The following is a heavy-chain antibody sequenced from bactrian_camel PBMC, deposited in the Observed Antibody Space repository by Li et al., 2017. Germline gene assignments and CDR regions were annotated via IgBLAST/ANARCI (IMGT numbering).Heavy chain of an antibody. V-gene: IGHV3S6*01. CDR3: TVRPNSAEDNY. Sequence: VQLVESGGGLVQPGGSLRLSCAASGFTFSSLFMNWVRQAPGKGLEWVSSIYIDGTNQYYTDSVKGRFTISRNNAKGTLYLQLNSLKTEDTALYYCTVRPNSAEDNYWGQGTQVTVS. CDR2: IYIDGTNQ. J-gene: IGHJ4*01. CDR1: GFTFSSLF.